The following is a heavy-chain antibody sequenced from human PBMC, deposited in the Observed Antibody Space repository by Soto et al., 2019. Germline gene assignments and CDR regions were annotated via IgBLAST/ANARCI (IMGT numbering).Heavy chain of an antibody. J-gene: IGHJ4*02. CDR3: ARADSSGYYSA. CDR2: IYYSGST. V-gene: IGHV4-59*01. D-gene: IGHD3-22*01. CDR1: GGSISSYY. Sequence: PSETLSLTCTVSGGSISSYYWSWIRQPPGKGLEWIGYIYYSGSTNYNPSLKSRVTISVDTSKNQFSLKLSSVTAADTAVYYCARADSSGYYSARGQGTRVTVSS.